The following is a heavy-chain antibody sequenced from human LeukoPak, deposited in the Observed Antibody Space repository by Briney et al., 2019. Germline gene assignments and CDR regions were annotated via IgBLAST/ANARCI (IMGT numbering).Heavy chain of an antibody. D-gene: IGHD6-19*01. Sequence: ASVKVSCKASGYTFTSYGISWVRQAPGQGLEWMGWISAYNGNTNYAQKLQGRVTMTTDTSTSTAYMELRSLRYDDTAVYYCAKDGAVAGTGDDFDYWGQGTLVTVSS. CDR1: GYTFTSYG. CDR3: AKDGAVAGTGDDFDY. V-gene: IGHV1-18*01. CDR2: ISAYNGNT. J-gene: IGHJ4*02.